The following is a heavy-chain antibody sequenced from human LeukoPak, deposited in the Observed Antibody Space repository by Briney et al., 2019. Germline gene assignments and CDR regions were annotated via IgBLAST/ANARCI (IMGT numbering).Heavy chain of an antibody. D-gene: IGHD3-3*01. CDR3: ARRSGYHFDY. V-gene: IGHV3-53*01. J-gene: IGHJ4*02. CDR1: GFTVSSNY. CDR2: FYSGGST. Sequence: GGSLRLSCAASGFTVSSNYMSWVRQAPGKGLEWVSVFYSGGSTYYADSVKGRFTISRDNSKNTLYLQMNSLRAEDPAVYYCARRSGYHFDYWGQGTLVTVSS.